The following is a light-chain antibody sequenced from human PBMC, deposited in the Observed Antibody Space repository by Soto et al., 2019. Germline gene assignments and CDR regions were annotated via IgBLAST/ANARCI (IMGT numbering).Light chain of an antibody. CDR2: WAS. J-gene: IGKJ1*01. CDR1: QNILYSSNNKNY. CDR3: QQYYSIPWT. Sequence: DIVMTQSPDSLAVSLGERATINCKSSQNILYSSNNKNYLAWYQHKLGQPPRLLIYWASTRDSGVPDRFSGSGSGTDFTLTINSLQPADVAVYYCQQYYSIPWTFGQGTKVEIK. V-gene: IGKV4-1*01.